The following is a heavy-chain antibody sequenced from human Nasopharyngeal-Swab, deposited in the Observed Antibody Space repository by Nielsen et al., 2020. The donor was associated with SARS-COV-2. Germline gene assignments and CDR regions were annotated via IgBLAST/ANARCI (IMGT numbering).Heavy chain of an antibody. Sequence: GESLKISCAASGFTFSSYGTHWVRQAPGKGLEWVAVISYDGSNKYYADSVKGRFTISRDNSKNTLYLQMNSLRAEDTAVYYCAKVHVPAAISCYMDVWGKGTMVTVSS. CDR1: GFTFSSYG. V-gene: IGHV3-30*18. CDR3: AKVHVPAAISCYMDV. D-gene: IGHD2-2*01. CDR2: ISYDGSNK. J-gene: IGHJ6*03.